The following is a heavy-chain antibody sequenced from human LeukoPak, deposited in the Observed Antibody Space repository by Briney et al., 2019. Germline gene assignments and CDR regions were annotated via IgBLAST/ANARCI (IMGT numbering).Heavy chain of an antibody. CDR3: ASSFSYGSGSYYTAPFDY. CDR2: ISYDGSNK. CDR1: GFTFSSYA. Sequence: GGSLRLSCAASGFTFSSYAMHWVRQAPGKGLEWVAVISYDGSNKYYADSVKGRFTISRDNSKNTLYLQMNSLRAEDTAVYYCASSFSYGSGSYYTAPFDYWGQGTLVTVSS. J-gene: IGHJ4*02. D-gene: IGHD3-10*01. V-gene: IGHV3-30-3*01.